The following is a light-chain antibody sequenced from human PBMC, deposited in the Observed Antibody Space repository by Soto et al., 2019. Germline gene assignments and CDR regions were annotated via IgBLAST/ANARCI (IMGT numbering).Light chain of an antibody. CDR2: EVS. CDR1: SSDVGGYNY. Sequence: QSVLTQPASVSGSPGQSITISCTGTSSDVGGYNYVSWYQQHPGKAPKLMIYEVSNRPPGVCNRFSGYKSGNTASLTISGLQSEDGADYYCSSYTSSSTRVFGGGTKLTVL. CDR3: SSYTSSSTRV. V-gene: IGLV2-14*01. J-gene: IGLJ3*02.